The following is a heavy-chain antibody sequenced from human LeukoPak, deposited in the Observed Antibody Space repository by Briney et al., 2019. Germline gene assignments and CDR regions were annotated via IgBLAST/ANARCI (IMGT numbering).Heavy chain of an antibody. CDR2: IYSGDST. V-gene: IGHV3-66*01. CDR3: ARGSSGWLGLYYFDY. D-gene: IGHD6-19*01. CDR1: GFTVSSKY. Sequence: GGSLRLSCAVSGFTVSSKYMSWVRQAPRKGLEWVSVIYSGDSTYYADSVKGRFTISRDNSKNTLYLQMNRLRAGDTAVYYCARGSSGWLGLYYFDYWGQGTLVTVSS. J-gene: IGHJ4*02.